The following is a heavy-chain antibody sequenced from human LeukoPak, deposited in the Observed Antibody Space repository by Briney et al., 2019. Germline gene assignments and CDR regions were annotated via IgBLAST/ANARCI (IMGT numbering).Heavy chain of an antibody. CDR3: ARDIGEYCSSTSCYMP. D-gene: IGHD2-2*02. CDR2: IIPILGIA. V-gene: IGHV1-69*04. CDR1: VGTLSSYA. Sequence: GASVKVSCKASVGTLSSYAIRWVRPAPGQGGEWMGRIIPILGIANYAQKSQGRVTITADKSTSTAYMELSSLRSEDAAVYYCARDIGEYCSSTSCYMPWGQGTLVTVSS. J-gene: IGHJ5*02.